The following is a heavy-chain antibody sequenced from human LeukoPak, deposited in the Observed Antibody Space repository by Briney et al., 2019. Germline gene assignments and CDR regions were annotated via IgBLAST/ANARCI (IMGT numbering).Heavy chain of an antibody. CDR2: INPNSGGT. J-gene: IGHJ5*02. D-gene: IGHD5-24*01. Sequence: ASVKVSCMASGYTFTGYYMHWVRQAPRQGLEWMGWINPNSGGTNYAQKFQGRVTMTRDTSISTAYMELSRLRSDDTAVYYCARDMRDGFNWFDPWGQGTLVTVSS. CDR3: ARDMRDGFNWFDP. V-gene: IGHV1-2*02. CDR1: GYTFTGYY.